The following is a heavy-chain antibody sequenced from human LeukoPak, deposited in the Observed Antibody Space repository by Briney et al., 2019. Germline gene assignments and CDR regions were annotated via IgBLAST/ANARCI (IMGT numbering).Heavy chain of an antibody. CDR1: GYTFTSYD. V-gene: IGHV1-18*01. D-gene: IGHD4-23*01. CDR2: INTNTGNT. CDR3: ARGVSGVTPP. Sequence: ASVKVSCKTSGYTFTSYDISLVRQAPGQGPEWLGWINTNTGNTHYAQSLQDRVTLTTDTSTSTAYMELRSLKSDDTAVYYCARGVSGVTPPWGQGTLVIVSS. J-gene: IGHJ5*02.